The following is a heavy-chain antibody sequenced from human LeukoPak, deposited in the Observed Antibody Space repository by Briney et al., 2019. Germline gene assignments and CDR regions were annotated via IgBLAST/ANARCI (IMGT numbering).Heavy chain of an antibody. V-gene: IGHV3-30*03. CDR3: ARGRSVGATTSAY. CDR1: GFTFSSYG. J-gene: IGHJ4*02. Sequence: AGGSLRLSCAASGFTFSSYGMHWVRQAPGKGLEWVAVISYDGSNKYYADSVKGRFTISRDNSKNTLYLQMNSLRAEDTAVYYCARGRSVGATTSAYWGQGTLVTVSS. D-gene: IGHD1-26*01. CDR2: ISYDGSNK.